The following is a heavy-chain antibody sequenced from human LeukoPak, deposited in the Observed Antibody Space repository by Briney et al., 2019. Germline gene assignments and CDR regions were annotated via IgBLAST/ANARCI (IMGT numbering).Heavy chain of an antibody. D-gene: IGHD2-21*02. CDR3: PRGGRHAVTAAVSDHFDY. Sequence: PGGSLRLSCAASGFTYISYWMSWVRQAPGKGLEWVANIKHDGSEKYYVDSVRGRFTISRDNAKNSLSLQVNFLRVNDTAVYYCPRGGRHAVTAAVSDHFDYWGQGTLVTVSS. V-gene: IGHV3-7*01. J-gene: IGHJ4*02. CDR2: IKHDGSEK. CDR1: GFTYISYW.